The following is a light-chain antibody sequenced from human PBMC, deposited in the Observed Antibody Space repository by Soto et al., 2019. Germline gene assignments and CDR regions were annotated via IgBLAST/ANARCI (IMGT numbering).Light chain of an antibody. CDR2: DAS. J-gene: IGKJ2*01. CDR3: QQRSNWLYT. CDR1: QSVSSY. V-gene: IGKV3-11*01. Sequence: EIVLTQSPATLSLSPGERATLSCRASQSVSSYLAWYQQKPGQAPMLLIYDASTRATGIPARFSGSGSGTDFTLTISSLEPEDFEVYYCQQRSNWLYTFGQGTKLEIK.